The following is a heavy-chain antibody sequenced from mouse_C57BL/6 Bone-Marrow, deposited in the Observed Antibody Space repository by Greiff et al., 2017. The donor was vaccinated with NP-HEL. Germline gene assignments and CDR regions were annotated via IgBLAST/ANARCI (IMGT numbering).Heavy chain of an antibody. CDR1: GYTFTSYW. CDR2: IDPSDSYT. D-gene: IGHD4-1*01. CDR3: ARRGLGRAFAY. V-gene: IGHV1-59*01. Sequence: QVQLQQPGAELVRPGTSVKLSCKASGYTFTSYWMHWVKQRPGQGLEWIGVIDPSDSYTNYNQKFKGKATLTVDTSSSTAYMQLSSLTSEDSAVYYCARRGLGRAFAYWGQGTLVTVSA. J-gene: IGHJ3*01.